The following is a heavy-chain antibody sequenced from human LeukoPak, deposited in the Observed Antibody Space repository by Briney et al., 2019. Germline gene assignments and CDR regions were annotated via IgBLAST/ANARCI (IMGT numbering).Heavy chain of an antibody. D-gene: IGHD5-12*01. CDR1: GFTFSSYG. J-gene: IGHJ4*02. V-gene: IGHV3-33*01. CDR2: IWYDGSNK. CDR3: ARDLLYSGYETGY. Sequence: GRSLRLSCAASGFTFSSYGMHWVRQAPGKGLEWVAVIWYDGSNKYNADSVKGRFTISRDNSKNTLYLQMNSLRAEDTAVYYCARDLLYSGYETGYWGQGTLVTVSS.